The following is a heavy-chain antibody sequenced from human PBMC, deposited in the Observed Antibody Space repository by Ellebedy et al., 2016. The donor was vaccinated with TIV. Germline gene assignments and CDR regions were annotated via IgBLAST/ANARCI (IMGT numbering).Heavy chain of an antibody. J-gene: IGHJ4*02. CDR3: AKVPDFWSGYLGYFDY. D-gene: IGHD3-3*01. V-gene: IGHV1-69*04. CDR2: IIPILAIA. Sequence: ASVKVSCKASGGTFNNSAISWVRQAPGQGLQWLGRIIPILAIANYAQTFQGRVTITADKSTSTTYMELSSLRSEDTAVYYCAKVPDFWSGYLGYFDYWGQGTLVTVSS. CDR1: GGTFNNSA.